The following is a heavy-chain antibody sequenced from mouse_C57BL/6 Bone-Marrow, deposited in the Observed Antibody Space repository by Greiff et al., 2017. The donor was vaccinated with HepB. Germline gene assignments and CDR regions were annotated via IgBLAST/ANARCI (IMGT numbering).Heavy chain of an antibody. CDR1: GFTFSSSA. CDR2: ISDGGSYT. J-gene: IGHJ4*01. V-gene: IGHV5-4*03. D-gene: IGHD1-1*01. Sequence: EVKLMESGGGLVKPGGSLKLSCAASGFTFSSSAMSWVRQTPEKRLEWVATISDGGSYTYYPDNVKGRFTISRDNAKNNLYLQMSHLKSEDTAMYYCASKPYGISFYAMDYWGQGTSVTVSS. CDR3: ASKPYGISFYAMDY.